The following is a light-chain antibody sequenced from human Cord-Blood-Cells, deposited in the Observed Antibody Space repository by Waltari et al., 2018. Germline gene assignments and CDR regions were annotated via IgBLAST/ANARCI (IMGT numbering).Light chain of an antibody. V-gene: IGLV2-14*01. CDR3: SSYTSSSTVV. CDR1: SSDVGGYNN. Sequence: QSALTQPASVSGSPGQSITISCPGPSSDVGGYNNVSWYQQHPGNAPKLMIDDVRNRPSGVSNLFSGSKSGNTASLTISVLQAEDEAYYYCSSYTSSSTVVFGGGTKLTVL. CDR2: DVR. J-gene: IGLJ2*01.